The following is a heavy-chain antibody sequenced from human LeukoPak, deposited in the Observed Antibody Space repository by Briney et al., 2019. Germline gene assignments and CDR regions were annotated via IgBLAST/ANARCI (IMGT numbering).Heavy chain of an antibody. CDR2: IYDSGSI. J-gene: IGHJ3*02. CDR1: GGSISSYY. D-gene: IGHD3-22*01. CDR3: ACLTTADAFDI. V-gene: IGHV4-59*01. Sequence: SETLSLTCTVSGGSISSYYWSWIRQPPGKGLEWIGYIYDSGSINYNPSLKSRVTISVDTSKNQFSLKLSSVTAADTAVYYCACLTTADAFDIWGQGTMVTVSS.